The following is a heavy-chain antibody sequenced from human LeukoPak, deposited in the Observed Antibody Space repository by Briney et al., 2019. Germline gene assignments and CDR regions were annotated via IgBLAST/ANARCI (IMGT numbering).Heavy chain of an antibody. V-gene: IGHV3-23*01. CDR1: GFTFDNYL. CDR3: AKFGAATVPDY. J-gene: IGHJ4*02. D-gene: IGHD6-25*01. Sequence: GGSLRLSCAASGFTFDNYLMSWVRQAPGEGLEWVSAISGSGGSTYYADSVKGRFTVSRDNSKNTLYLQMNSLRAEDTAVYYCAKFGAATVPDYWGQGTLVTVSS. CDR2: ISGSGGST.